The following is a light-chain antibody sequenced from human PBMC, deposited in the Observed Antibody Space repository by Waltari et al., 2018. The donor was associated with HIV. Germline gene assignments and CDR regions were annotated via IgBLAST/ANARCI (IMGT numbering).Light chain of an antibody. CDR2: DAS. J-gene: IGKJ4*01. CDR1: QNITNN. Sequence: DIQMTQFPSSLSASVGERVTLTFQASQNITNNLNWFQQKSGQAPKLLIFDASTLEMGASSRFSASASGTEFNFTIRDLQPDDVATYYCQQYDSVFLTFGGGT. CDR3: QQYDSVFLT. V-gene: IGKV1-33*01.